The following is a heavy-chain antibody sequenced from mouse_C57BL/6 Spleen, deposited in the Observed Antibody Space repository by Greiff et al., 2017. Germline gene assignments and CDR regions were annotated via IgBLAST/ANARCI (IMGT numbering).Heavy chain of an antibody. D-gene: IGHD1-1*01. J-gene: IGHJ1*01. CDR2: IYPGSGST. Sequence: QVQLQQPGAELVKPGASVKMSCKASGYTFTSYWINWVKQRPGQGLEWIGDIYPGSGSTNYNEKFKSKATLTVDTSSSTAYMQLSSLTSEDSAVYYCARWNYGSSYGSFDVWGPGTTVTVSA. CDR3: ARWNYGSSYGSFDV. V-gene: IGHV1-55*01. CDR1: GYTFTSYW.